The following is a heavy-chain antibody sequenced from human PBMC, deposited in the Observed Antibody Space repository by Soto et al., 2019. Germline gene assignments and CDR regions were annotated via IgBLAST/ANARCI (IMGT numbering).Heavy chain of an antibody. V-gene: IGHV3-23*01. Sequence: EVRLLESGGGLVQPGGSLRLSCAASAFTFSSCSMTWVRHAPGKGLEWVSAITGSGDRTYYADSVKGRFTISRDNSNNMVYLQMNSLRAEDSAVYYCVAAIFTPYDYWGQGTLVTVSS. CDR2: ITGSGDRT. D-gene: IGHD3-9*01. CDR3: VAAIFTPYDY. CDR1: AFTFSSCS. J-gene: IGHJ4*02.